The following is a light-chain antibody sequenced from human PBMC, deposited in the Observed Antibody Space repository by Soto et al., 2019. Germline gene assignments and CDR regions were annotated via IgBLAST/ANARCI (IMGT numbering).Light chain of an antibody. CDR1: QAIGNY. CDR3: QQCHATPLT. Sequence: DIQMTPSPSSLSASVWDRVTITFRASQAIGNYLNWYQQKPGKAPNLLIFGATTLQSGVPSRFSGSGYGTNFTLIISVLQPEDFAIYYCQQCHATPLTFGQGTRLETK. J-gene: IGKJ5*01. V-gene: IGKV1-39*01. CDR2: GAT.